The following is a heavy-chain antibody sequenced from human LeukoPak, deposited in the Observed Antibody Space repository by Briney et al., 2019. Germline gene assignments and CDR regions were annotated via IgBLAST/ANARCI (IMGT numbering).Heavy chain of an antibody. D-gene: IGHD3-10*01. V-gene: IGHV4-59*08. Sequence: SETLSLTCTVSGGSISSYYWSWIRQPPGKGLEWIGYIYYSGSTNYNTSLKSRVTILVDTSKNQFSLKLSSVTAADTAVYYCAGRRRKYGSGSPIDHWGQGTLVTVSS. J-gene: IGHJ4*02. CDR2: IYYSGST. CDR3: AGRRRKYGSGSPIDH. CDR1: GGSISSYY.